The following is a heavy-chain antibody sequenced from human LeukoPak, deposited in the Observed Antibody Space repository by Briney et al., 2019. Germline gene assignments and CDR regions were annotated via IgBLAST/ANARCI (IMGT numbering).Heavy chain of an antibody. CDR2: IGVNT. V-gene: IGHV3-23*01. CDR3: AKGIYSSGWSYFDY. CDR1: GFTFSNYA. D-gene: IGHD6-19*01. Sequence: PGGSLRLSCAASGFTFSNYAMSWVRQAPGKGLEWVSAIGVNTYYTDSVKGRFTISRDNSKNTLYLQMNSLRAEDTAVYYCAKGIYSSGWSYFDYWGHGTLVTVSS. J-gene: IGHJ4*01.